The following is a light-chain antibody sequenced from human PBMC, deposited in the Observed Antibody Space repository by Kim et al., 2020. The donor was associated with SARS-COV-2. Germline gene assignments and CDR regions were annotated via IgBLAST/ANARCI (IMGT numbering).Light chain of an antibody. Sequence: PGQRVTIACSGSSSNIGSNTVSWYQQLPGTAPKLLIYTNKQRPSGVPDRFAGSKSGTSASLAISGLQSEDEADYYCAAWDDSLNVVFGGGTQLTVL. J-gene: IGLJ3*02. CDR2: TNK. CDR1: SSNIGSNT. V-gene: IGLV1-44*01. CDR3: AAWDDSLNVV.